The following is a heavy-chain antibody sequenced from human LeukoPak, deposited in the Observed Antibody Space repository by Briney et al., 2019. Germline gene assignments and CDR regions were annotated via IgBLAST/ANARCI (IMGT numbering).Heavy chain of an antibody. Sequence: GASVKISCKASGYTFTSYGISWVRQAPGQGLEWMGWISAYNGNTNYAQKLQGRVTMTTDTSTSTAYMELRSLRSDDTAVYYCARDTPSRGCSSTSCYQSHYYYYMDVWGKGTTVTVSS. CDR1: GYTFTSYG. J-gene: IGHJ6*03. CDR2: ISAYNGNT. D-gene: IGHD2-2*01. CDR3: ARDTPSRGCSSTSCYQSHYYYYMDV. V-gene: IGHV1-18*01.